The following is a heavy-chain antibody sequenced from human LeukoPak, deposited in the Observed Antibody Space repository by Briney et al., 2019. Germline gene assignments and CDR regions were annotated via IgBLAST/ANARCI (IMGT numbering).Heavy chain of an antibody. D-gene: IGHD6-13*01. V-gene: IGHV1-2*02. CDR2: INPNSGGT. Sequence: ASVKVSCKASGYTFTDYYMHWVRQAPGQGLEWMGWINPNSGGTNYAQKFQGRVTMTRDTSISTAYMELTRLRSDDTAVYYCVRPPQLVVAAGTYNWFDPWGQGTLVTVSS. CDR1: GYTFTDYY. CDR3: VRPPQLVVAAGTYNWFDP. J-gene: IGHJ5*02.